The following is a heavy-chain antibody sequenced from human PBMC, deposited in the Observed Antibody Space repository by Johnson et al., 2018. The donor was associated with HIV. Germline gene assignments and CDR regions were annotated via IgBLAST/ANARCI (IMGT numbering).Heavy chain of an antibody. J-gene: IGHJ3*02. D-gene: IGHD3-10*01. CDR3: ARGDGSGSTGAFDI. CDR2: IYSSAAT. CDR1: GFTVSSDY. Sequence: VQLVESGGGLVQPGGPLRLSCVASGFTVSSDYMSWVRQAPGKGLEWVSVIYSSAATNYADSVKGRFTISRDNSKNTLYLQMNSLRDEDTALYHCARGDGSGSTGAFDIWGQGTMVTVSS. V-gene: IGHV3-66*01.